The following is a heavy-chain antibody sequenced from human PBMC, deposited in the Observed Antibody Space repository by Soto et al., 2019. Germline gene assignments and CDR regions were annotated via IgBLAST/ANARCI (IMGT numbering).Heavy chain of an antibody. V-gene: IGHV4-34*01. CDR3: ARETPNIVVVPAAIRDYYYYGMDV. CDR2: INHSGST. CDR1: GGSFIGYY. D-gene: IGHD2-2*02. J-gene: IGHJ6*02. Sequence: PSETLSLTCAVYGGSFIGYYCIFIRHPPFKWLEWIVEINHSGSTNYNPSLKSRVTISVDTSKNQFSLKLSSVTAADTAVYYCARETPNIVVVPAAIRDYYYYGMDVWGQGTTVTVSS.